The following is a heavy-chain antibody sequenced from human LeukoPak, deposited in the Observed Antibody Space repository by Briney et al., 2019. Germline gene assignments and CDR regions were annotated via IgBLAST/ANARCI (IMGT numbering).Heavy chain of an antibody. D-gene: IGHD6-19*01. J-gene: IGHJ6*03. Sequence: SGTLSLTCAVSGGSISSSNWWSWVRQPPGKGLEWIGEIYHSGSTNYNPSLKSRLTISVDKSKNHFSLKLSSVTAADTAVYYCARTAKYSSGWHAYYYYMDVWGKGTTVTVSS. CDR2: IYHSGST. V-gene: IGHV4-4*02. CDR1: GGSISSSNW. CDR3: ARTAKYSSGWHAYYYYMDV.